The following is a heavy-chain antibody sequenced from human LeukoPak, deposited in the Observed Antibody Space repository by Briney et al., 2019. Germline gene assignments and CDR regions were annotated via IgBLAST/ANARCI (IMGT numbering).Heavy chain of an antibody. Sequence: SVKVSCKASGGTFSSYAISWVRQAPGQGLEWMGRIIPIVGIANYAQQFQGRVTINADKSTSTAYMELSSLRSEDTAVYYCARGIAYSSSSARGYNYYFYGMAVWGRGTTVTVSS. CDR3: ARGIAYSSSSARGYNYYFYGMAV. D-gene: IGHD6-6*01. CDR1: GGTFSSYA. V-gene: IGHV1-69*04. J-gene: IGHJ6*02. CDR2: IIPIVGIA.